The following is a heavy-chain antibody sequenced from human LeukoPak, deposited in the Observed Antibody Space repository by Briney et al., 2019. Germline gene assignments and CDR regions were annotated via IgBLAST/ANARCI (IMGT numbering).Heavy chain of an antibody. CDR3: ARSSLEYSSSPTHYYYNYMDV. D-gene: IGHD6-6*01. CDR1: GGSISSSSYY. CDR2: IYYSGST. V-gene: IGHV4-39*07. Sequence: SETLSLTCAVSGGSISSSSYYWGWIRQPPGKGLEWIGSIYYSGSTYYNPSLKSRVTLSIDTSKNQFSLKLSSVTAADTAVYYCARSSLEYSSSPTHYYYNYMDVWGKGTTVTVSS. J-gene: IGHJ6*03.